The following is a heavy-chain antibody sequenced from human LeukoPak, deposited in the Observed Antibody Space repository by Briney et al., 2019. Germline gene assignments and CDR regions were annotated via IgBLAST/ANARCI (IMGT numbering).Heavy chain of an antibody. J-gene: IGHJ4*02. CDR2: ISSSGSTI. Sequence: GGSLRLFCAASGFTFSDYYMSWIRQAPGKGLEWVSYISSSGSTIYYADSVKGRFTISRDNAKNSLYLQMNSLRAEDTAVYYCARATSWLREDRTDYWGQGTLVTVSS. D-gene: IGHD5-12*01. CDR1: GFTFSDYY. CDR3: ARATSWLREDRTDY. V-gene: IGHV3-11*01.